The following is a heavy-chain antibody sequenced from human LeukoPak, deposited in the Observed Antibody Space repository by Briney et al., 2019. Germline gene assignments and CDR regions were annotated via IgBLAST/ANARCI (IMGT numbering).Heavy chain of an antibody. J-gene: IGHJ6*02. CDR2: ISGSGGST. Sequence: HPGGSLRLSCAASGFTFSSYAMSWVRQAPGKGLEWVSAISGSGGSTYYADSVRGRFTISRDNSKNTLYLQMYSLRAEDTAVYYCAKGSGSYYYYYGMDVWGQGTTVTVSS. CDR1: GFTFSSYA. CDR3: AKGSGSYYYYYGMDV. D-gene: IGHD1-26*01. V-gene: IGHV3-23*01.